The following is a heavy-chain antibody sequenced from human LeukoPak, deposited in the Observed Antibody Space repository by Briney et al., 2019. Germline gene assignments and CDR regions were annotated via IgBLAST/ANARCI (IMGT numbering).Heavy chain of an antibody. CDR1: GASVNSYY. CDR3: TKGYYEPFDS. J-gene: IGHJ4*02. V-gene: IGHV4-59*02. CDR2: ISDSGRT. D-gene: IGHD3-22*01. Sequence: ASETLSLTCTVSGASVNSYYWDWIRQPPGKGLEWIGCISDSGRTYYNPSLKSRVTISLGTSNNRFSLRLTSVTAADSAMYYCTKGYYEPFDSWGQGTLVTVSS.